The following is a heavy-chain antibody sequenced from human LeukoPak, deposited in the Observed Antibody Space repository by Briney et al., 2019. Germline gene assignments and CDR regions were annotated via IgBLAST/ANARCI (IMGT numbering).Heavy chain of an antibody. D-gene: IGHD1-26*01. Sequence: GGSLRLSCAASGFTFSGYSMNWVRQAPGKGLEWISYITGPSSSTYYADSVKGRFTISRDNAKNSLFLQMNSLRAEDTAVYYCASPHGLLGKNWGQGTLVTVSS. J-gene: IGHJ4*02. CDR1: GFTFSGYS. CDR3: ASPHGLLGKN. CDR2: ITGPSSST. V-gene: IGHV3-48*01.